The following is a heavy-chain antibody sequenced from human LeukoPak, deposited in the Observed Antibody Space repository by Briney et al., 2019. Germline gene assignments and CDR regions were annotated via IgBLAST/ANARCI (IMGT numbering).Heavy chain of an antibody. V-gene: IGHV3-23*01. CDR3: AKEGERSSWGDNDAFDI. D-gene: IGHD6-13*01. Sequence: PGGSLRLSCAASGFSFSSYAMNWVRQAPGQGLEWVSALTGSGANTYYEDSVKGRFTISRDNSKNTLYLQMNSLRAEDTAVYYCAKEGERSSWGDNDAFDIWGQGTMLTVSS. CDR2: LTGSGANT. J-gene: IGHJ3*02. CDR1: GFSFSSYA.